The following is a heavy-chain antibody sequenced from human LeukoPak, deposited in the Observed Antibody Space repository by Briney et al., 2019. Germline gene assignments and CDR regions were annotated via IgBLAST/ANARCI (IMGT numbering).Heavy chain of an antibody. V-gene: IGHV4-34*01. Sequence: PSETLSLTCAVYGGSFSGYYWSWIRQPPGKGLEWVGEINHSGSTNYNPSLKSRVTISVDTSKNQFSLKLSSVTAADTAVYYCARGRIYYGSGSFGYWGQGTLVTVSS. CDR1: GGSFSGYY. CDR3: ARGRIYYGSGSFGY. D-gene: IGHD3-10*01. J-gene: IGHJ4*02. CDR2: INHSGST.